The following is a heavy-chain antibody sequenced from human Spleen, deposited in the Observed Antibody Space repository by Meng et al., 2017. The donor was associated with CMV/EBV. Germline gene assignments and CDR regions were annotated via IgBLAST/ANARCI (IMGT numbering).Heavy chain of an antibody. CDR3: ARDRNYYDSSDYYFAAAGPDY. V-gene: IGHV3-20*04. J-gene: IGHJ4*02. CDR1: GFTFDDYG. Sequence: GGSLRLSCAASGFTFDDYGMSWVRQFPGKGLEWLSGINWNGGTVGYADSVKGRFTISRDNARNSLYLQMNSLRAEDTAVYYCARDRNYYDSSDYYFAAAGPDYWGQGTLVTVSS. CDR2: INWNGGTV. D-gene: IGHD3-22*01.